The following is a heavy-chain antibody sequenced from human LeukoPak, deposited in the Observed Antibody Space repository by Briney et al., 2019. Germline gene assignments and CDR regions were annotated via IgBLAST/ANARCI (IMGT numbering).Heavy chain of an antibody. D-gene: IGHD3-10*01. CDR1: GFTVSSNY. V-gene: IGHV3-66*01. J-gene: IGHJ4*02. Sequence: PGGSLRLSCAASGFTVSSNYMNWVRQAPGKGVEWVSIIYSGGSTYYADSVKGRFTISRDNSKNTLYLQMNSLRAEDTAVYYCARDLRVRGVIDYWGQGTLVTVSS. CDR3: ARDLRVRGVIDY. CDR2: IYSGGST.